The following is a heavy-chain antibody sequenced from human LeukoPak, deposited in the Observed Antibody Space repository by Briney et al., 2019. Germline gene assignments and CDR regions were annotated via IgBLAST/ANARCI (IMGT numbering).Heavy chain of an antibody. CDR2: IYPGDSDT. Sequence: GESLKISCKGSGYTFTTYWIGWVRQMPGKGLEWVGIIYPGDSDTRYSPSFQGQVTISVDKSITTAYLQWSSLKASDTAMYYCTRPPFIWGQGTMVTVSS. V-gene: IGHV5-51*01. J-gene: IGHJ3*02. CDR1: GYTFTTYW. CDR3: TRPPFI.